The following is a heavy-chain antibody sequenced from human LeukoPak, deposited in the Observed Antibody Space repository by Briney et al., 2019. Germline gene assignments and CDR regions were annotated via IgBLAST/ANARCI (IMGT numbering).Heavy chain of an antibody. CDR2: SNAGNGNT. D-gene: IGHD3-22*01. J-gene: IGHJ4*02. CDR1: GYTFTIYA. CDR3: ARAYNYYDSSGYYLGYYFDY. V-gene: IGHV1-3*02. Sequence: ASVKVSCTASGYTFTIYAMHWVRQAPGQRLEWMGWSNAGNGNTKYSQEFQGRVTITRDTSASTAYMELGSLRSEDMAVYYCARAYNYYDSSGYYLGYYFDYWGQGTLVTVSS.